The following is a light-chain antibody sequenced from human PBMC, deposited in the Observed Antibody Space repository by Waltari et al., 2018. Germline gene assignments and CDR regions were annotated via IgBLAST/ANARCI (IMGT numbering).Light chain of an antibody. J-gene: IGLJ3*02. CDR3: LLYYGGAQV. V-gene: IGLV7-43*01. Sequence: QTVVTQEPSLTVSPGGTVTLTCASSTGAVTTAYYANWFQQKPGQAPRALIFSTTHNHPWTPARFSGSLLGGRAALTRSSVQPEDEAEYYCLLYYGGAQVFGGGTKLTVL. CDR1: TGAVTTAYY. CDR2: STT.